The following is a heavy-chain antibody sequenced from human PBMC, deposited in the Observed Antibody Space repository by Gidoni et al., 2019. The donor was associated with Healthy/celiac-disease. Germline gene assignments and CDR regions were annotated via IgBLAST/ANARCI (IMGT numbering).Heavy chain of an antibody. V-gene: IGHV2-5*02. Sequence: QITLKESGPTLVKPTQTLTLTCTFSGFSLSTSGVGVGWIRQPPGKALEWLALIYWDDDKRYSPSLKSRLTITKDTSKNQVVLTMTNMDPVDTATYYCARRPGIAAAGRSWFDPWGQGTLVTVSS. CDR1: GFSLSTSGVG. D-gene: IGHD6-13*01. CDR2: IYWDDDK. J-gene: IGHJ5*02. CDR3: ARRPGIAAAGRSWFDP.